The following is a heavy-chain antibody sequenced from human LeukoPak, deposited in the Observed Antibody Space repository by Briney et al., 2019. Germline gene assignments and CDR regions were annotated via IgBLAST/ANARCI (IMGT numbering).Heavy chain of an antibody. D-gene: IGHD3-22*01. J-gene: IGHJ3*02. V-gene: IGHV1-18*01. Sequence: ASVKVSCKASGYTFTSYGISWVRPAPGQGLEWMGWISAYNGNTNYAQKLQGRVTMTTDTSTSTAYMELRSLRSDDTAVYYCARGWDYYDSSGYLSAFDIWGQGTMVTVSS. CDR1: GYTFTSYG. CDR3: ARGWDYYDSSGYLSAFDI. CDR2: ISAYNGNT.